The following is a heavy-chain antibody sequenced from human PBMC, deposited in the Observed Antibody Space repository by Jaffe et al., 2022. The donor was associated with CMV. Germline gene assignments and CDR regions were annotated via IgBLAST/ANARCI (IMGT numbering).Heavy chain of an antibody. Sequence: EVQLVESGGGLVQPGRSLRLSCAASGFNFDDYAMHWVRQVSGKGLEWVSGISWNSGTKGYADSVKGRFTISRDNAKNSLYLQMNSLRAEDTALYYCAKDRAGSGNYRGLDYWGQGSLVTVSS. CDR3: AKDRAGSGNYRGLDY. CDR1: GFNFDDYA. V-gene: IGHV3-9*01. CDR2: ISWNSGTK. D-gene: IGHD1-26*01. J-gene: IGHJ4*02.